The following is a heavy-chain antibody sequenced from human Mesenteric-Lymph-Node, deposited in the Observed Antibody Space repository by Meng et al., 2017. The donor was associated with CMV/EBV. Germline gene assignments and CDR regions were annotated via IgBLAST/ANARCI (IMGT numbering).Heavy chain of an antibody. V-gene: IGHV3-23*01. D-gene: IGHD2-8*01. CDR3: AKDGPILMADTNYIDS. CDR2: ISGEGDET. CDR1: GFTFSSYW. J-gene: IGHJ4*02. Sequence: GGSLRLSCAASGFTFSSYWMHWVRQAPGKGLVWVSVISGEGDETYYAGSVEGRFTISRDNSKNTVFLQLNRLRAEDTALYYCAKDGPILMADTNYIDSWGQGTLVTVSS.